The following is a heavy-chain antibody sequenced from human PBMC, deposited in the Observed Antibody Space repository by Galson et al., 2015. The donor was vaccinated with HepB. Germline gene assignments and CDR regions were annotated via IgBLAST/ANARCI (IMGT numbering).Heavy chain of an antibody. CDR2: ISGSGGST. J-gene: IGHJ4*02. CDR3: ATVRSNQRWFLLLQLDY. V-gene: IGHV3-23*01. D-gene: IGHD3-22*01. Sequence: SLRLSCAASGFTFSSYAMSWVRQAPGKGLEWVSAISGSGGSTYYADSVKGRFTISRDNSKNTLYLQMNSLRAEDTAVYYCATVRSNQRWFLLLQLDYWGQGTLVTVAS. CDR1: GFTFSSYA.